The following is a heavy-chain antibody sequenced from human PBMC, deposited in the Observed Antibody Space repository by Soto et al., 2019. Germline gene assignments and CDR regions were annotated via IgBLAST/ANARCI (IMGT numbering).Heavy chain of an antibody. J-gene: IGHJ4*02. V-gene: IGHV3-23*01. CDR3: AKDAIYNDGLWLGYD. D-gene: IGHD2-21*01. CDR2: ISGRGSPV. CDR1: GFSFSYA. Sequence: DVQLLESGGGLVQPGGSLTLSCVVSGFSFSYAIIWVRQAPGKGQEWVSGISGRGSPVYADSVKGRLTISRDNSKNTVDLQMNSLRAENTTIYSCAKDAIYNDGLWLGYDWGQGTPVTV.